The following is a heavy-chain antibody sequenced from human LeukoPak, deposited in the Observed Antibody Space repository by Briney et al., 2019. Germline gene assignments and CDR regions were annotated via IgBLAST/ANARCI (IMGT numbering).Heavy chain of an antibody. D-gene: IGHD4-17*01. J-gene: IGHJ4*02. CDR1: GGSISSSNW. V-gene: IGHV4-4*02. Sequence: SETLSLTCAVSGGSISSSNWWSWVRQPPGKGLEWIGEIYHSGSTNYNPSLKSRVTISVDKSKNQFSLKLSSVTAADTAVYYCARVGVMATVTLDYWGQGTLVTVSS. CDR2: IYHSGST. CDR3: ARVGVMATVTLDY.